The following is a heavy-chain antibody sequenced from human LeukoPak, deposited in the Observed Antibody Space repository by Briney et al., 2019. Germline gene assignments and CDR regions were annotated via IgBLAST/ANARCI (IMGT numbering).Heavy chain of an antibody. V-gene: IGHV1-69*04. CDR3: ARDRAASMYFDY. J-gene: IGHJ4*02. CDR2: IIPILGIA. CDR1: GCTFSSYT. D-gene: IGHD6-13*01. Sequence: SGKVSCKASGCTFSSYTISWVRQAPGQGLEWMGRIIPILGIANYAQKFEGRVTITADKSTSTAYMELSSLRSEDTAVYYCARDRAASMYFDYWGQGTLVTVSS.